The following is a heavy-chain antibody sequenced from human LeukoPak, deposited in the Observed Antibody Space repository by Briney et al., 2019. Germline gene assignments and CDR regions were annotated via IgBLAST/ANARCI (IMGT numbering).Heavy chain of an antibody. J-gene: IGHJ4*02. CDR1: GFTFSAYW. Sequence: PGGSLRLSCAASGFTFSAYWMSWVRQAPGKGLEWVANINQDGSEKYYVDSVKGRFTISRDNAKNALYLQMTSLRAEDTALFYCARESGSGYDYWGQGTLDTVSS. D-gene: IGHD5-12*01. V-gene: IGHV3-7*04. CDR2: INQDGSEK. CDR3: ARESGSGYDY.